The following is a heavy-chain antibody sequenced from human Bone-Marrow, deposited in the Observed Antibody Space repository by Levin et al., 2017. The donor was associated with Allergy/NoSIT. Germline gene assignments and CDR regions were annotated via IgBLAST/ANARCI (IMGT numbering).Heavy chain of an antibody. CDR2: IKDDGTEK. CDR3: ARLSGYCSGDICHGWYFDL. CDR1: GFAFSSFW. D-gene: IGHD2-15*01. Sequence: LAGGSLRLSCATSGFAFSSFWMGWVRQVPGKGLEWVANIKDDGTEKYYVDSVRGRFSISRDNALNSLYLQMSSLRAEDTAGYYCARLSGYCSGDICHGWYFDLWGRGTLVTVSS. J-gene: IGHJ2*01. V-gene: IGHV3-7*01.